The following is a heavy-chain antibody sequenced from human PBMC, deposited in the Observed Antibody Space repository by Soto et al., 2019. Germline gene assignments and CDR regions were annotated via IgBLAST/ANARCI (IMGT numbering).Heavy chain of an antibody. D-gene: IGHD1-7*01. J-gene: IGHJ5*02. Sequence: GASVKVSCKVSGYTLTELSMHWVRQAPGKGLEWMGGFDPEDGETIYAQKFQGRVTMTEDTSTDTAYMELSSLRSEDTAVYYCATVITGTTGTRFDPWGQGTLVTVSS. CDR1: GYTLTELS. V-gene: IGHV1-24*01. CDR3: ATVITGTTGTRFDP. CDR2: FDPEDGET.